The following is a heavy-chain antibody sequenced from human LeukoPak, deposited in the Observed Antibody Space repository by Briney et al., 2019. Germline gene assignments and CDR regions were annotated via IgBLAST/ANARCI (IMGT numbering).Heavy chain of an antibody. CDR2: ISSSGSTI. D-gene: IGHD6-6*01. CDR1: GFTFSSYE. Sequence: PGGSLRLSCAASGFTFSSYEMNWVRQAPGKGLEWVSYISSSGSTIYSADSVKGRFTISRDNAKNSLYLQMNSLRAEDTAVYYCARGSSSRGYYFDYWGQGTLVTVSS. CDR3: ARGSSSRGYYFDY. J-gene: IGHJ4*02. V-gene: IGHV3-48*03.